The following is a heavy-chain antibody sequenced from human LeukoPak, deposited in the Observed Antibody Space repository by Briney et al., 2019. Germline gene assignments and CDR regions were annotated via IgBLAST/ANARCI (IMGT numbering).Heavy chain of an antibody. V-gene: IGHV1-69-2*01. D-gene: IGHD3-16*01. CDR3: ATARIMITFGGAAPRQDNDY. J-gene: IGHJ4*02. Sequence: ASVKISCKVSGYTFTDYYMHWVQQAPGKGREWMGLVDYEDGETIYAEKFHGRVTTTADSSTDTAYMELSRLRSEDAAVYYWATARIMITFGGAAPRQDNDYWGQGTLVTVSS. CDR2: VDYEDGET. CDR1: GYTFTDYY.